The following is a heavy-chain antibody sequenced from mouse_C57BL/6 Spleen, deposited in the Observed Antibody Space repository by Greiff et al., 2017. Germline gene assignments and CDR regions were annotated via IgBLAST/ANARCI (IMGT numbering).Heavy chain of an antibody. CDR3: ARDEDYYGSSYYYAMDY. V-gene: IGHV1-81*01. CDR1: GYTFTSYG. Sequence: QVQLKQSGAELARPGASVKLSCKASGYTFTSYGISWVKQRTGQGLEWIGEIYPRSGNTYYNEKFKGKATLTADKSSSTAYMELRSLTSEDSAVYFCARDEDYYGSSYYYAMDYWGQGTSVTVSS. D-gene: IGHD1-1*01. CDR2: IYPRSGNT. J-gene: IGHJ4*01.